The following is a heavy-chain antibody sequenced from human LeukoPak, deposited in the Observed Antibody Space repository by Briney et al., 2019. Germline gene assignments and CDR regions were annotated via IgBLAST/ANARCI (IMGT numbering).Heavy chain of an antibody. Sequence: GGSLRLSCAASGCTFSSYCMHWVRQAPAKGLEWVAFIRYDGSNKYCADSVKGRFTISRDNSKNTLYLQMNSLRAEDTAVYYCAKSFTADPYYFDYWGQGTLVTVSS. D-gene: IGHD5-18*01. CDR1: GCTFSSYC. CDR3: AKSFTADPYYFDY. V-gene: IGHV3-30*02. CDR2: IRYDGSNK. J-gene: IGHJ4*02.